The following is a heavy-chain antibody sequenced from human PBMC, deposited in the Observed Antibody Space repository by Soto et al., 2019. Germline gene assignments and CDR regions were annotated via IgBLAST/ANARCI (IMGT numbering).Heavy chain of an antibody. CDR1: GFTFDDFA. Sequence: DVHLVESGGGLVQPGRSLRLSCAASGFTFDDFALHWVRRAPGKGLEWVAGITWNSGSIDYADSVKGRYTISRDNAKNPLYRKVASLKAEETAVYFCARSRAPGWGGGNSYGGLMFASWGLGTLVTVSS. D-gene: IGHD2-15*01. CDR2: ITWNSGSI. CDR3: ARSRAPGWGGGNSYGGLMFAS. J-gene: IGHJ4*02. V-gene: IGHV3-9*01.